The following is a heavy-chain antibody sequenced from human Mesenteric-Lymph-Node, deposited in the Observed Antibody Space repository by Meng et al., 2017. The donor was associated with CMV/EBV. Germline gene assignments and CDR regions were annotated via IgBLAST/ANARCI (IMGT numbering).Heavy chain of an antibody. CDR3: AKDWSGR. CDR1: GFAFSNYG. J-gene: IGHJ5*02. Sequence: GESLKISCAVSGFAFSNYGMHWVRQAPGKGLEWVAFIRFDESDKYYADSVKGRFTISRDNSKDMLFLQMTGLRPEDTAVYHCAKDWSGRWGQGTLVTVSS. CDR2: IRFDESDK. V-gene: IGHV3-30*02.